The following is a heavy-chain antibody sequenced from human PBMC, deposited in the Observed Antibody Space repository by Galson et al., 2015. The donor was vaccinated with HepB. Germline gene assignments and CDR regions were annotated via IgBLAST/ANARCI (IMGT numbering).Heavy chain of an antibody. V-gene: IGHV3-30*18. Sequence: SLSLCCAASGFIFTNYGIHWFRQAPGKGLVWVADISYDGFNKNYADSVKGRFTMSRDNSKTTVYLQMNSLRADDTAIYYCAKRVDAHYNFWSGYPDIWGQGTMVIVSS. CDR2: ISYDGFNK. D-gene: IGHD3-3*01. CDR1: GFIFTNYG. J-gene: IGHJ3*02. CDR3: AKRVDAHYNFWSGYPDI.